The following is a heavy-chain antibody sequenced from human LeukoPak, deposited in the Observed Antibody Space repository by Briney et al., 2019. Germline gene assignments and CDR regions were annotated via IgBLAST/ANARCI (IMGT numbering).Heavy chain of an antibody. CDR2: IYYSGST. D-gene: IGHD4-17*01. CDR1: GGSISSYY. V-gene: IGHV4-59*01. J-gene: IGHJ3*02. Sequence: SETLSLTCTVSGGSISSYYWSWIRQPPGKGLEWIGYIYYSGSTNYNPSLKSRVTISVDTSKDQFSLKLSSVTAADTAVYYCARATTVTTKHAFDIWGQGTMVTVSS. CDR3: ARATTVTTKHAFDI.